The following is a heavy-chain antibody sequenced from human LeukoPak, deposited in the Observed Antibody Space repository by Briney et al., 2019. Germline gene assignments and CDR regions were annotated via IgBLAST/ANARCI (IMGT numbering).Heavy chain of an antibody. J-gene: IGHJ2*01. V-gene: IGHV3-48*03. CDR1: GFTFSSYE. Sequence: GGSLRLSCAASGFTFSSYEMNWVRQAPGKALEWVSYISSSGSTIYYADSVKGRFTISRDNAKNSLYLQMNSLRAEDTAVYYCARDCGGQAAFEDWYFDLWGRGTLVTVSS. CDR2: ISSSGSTI. CDR3: ARDCGGQAAFEDWYFDL. D-gene: IGHD2-21*01.